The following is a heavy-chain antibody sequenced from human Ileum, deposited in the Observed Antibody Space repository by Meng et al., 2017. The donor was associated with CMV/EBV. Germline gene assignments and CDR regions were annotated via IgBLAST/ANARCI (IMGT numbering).Heavy chain of an antibody. CDR3: ARYTSTYRDY. V-gene: IGHV1-2*02. CDR1: GYTFTGYY. CDR2: INSKTGDT. D-gene: IGHD1-26*01. Sequence: QGLPGQSGAEVKMPGASVKVSCKASGYTFTGYYLHWLRQAPGQGLEWMGWINSKTGDTDYAQQFQGRVTLTRDTSISTAYMELSRLRSDDTAVYYCARYTSTYRDYWGQGTLVTVSS. J-gene: IGHJ4*02.